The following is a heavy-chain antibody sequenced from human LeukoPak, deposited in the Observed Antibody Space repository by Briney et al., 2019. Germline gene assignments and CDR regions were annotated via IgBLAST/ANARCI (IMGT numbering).Heavy chain of an antibody. J-gene: IGHJ4*02. D-gene: IGHD3-10*01. Sequence: GGSLRLSCAASGFTVSSDYMSWVRQPPGKGLEWVSVIYSGGSTNYADSVKGRLTISRDNSKNTVYLQMNSLRVEDTAVYYCAKDRGFSFASGSSELDYWGQGTQVTVSS. CDR1: GFTVSSDY. CDR3: AKDRGFSFASGSSELDY. V-gene: IGHV3-53*05. CDR2: IYSGGST.